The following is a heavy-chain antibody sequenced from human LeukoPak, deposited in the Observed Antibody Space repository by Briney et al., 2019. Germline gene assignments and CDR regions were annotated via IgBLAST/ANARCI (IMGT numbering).Heavy chain of an antibody. CDR3: AVPAAMRSSYYYYYGMDV. CDR1: GGTFSSYA. J-gene: IGHJ6*04. V-gene: IGHV1-69*13. CDR2: IIPIFGTA. Sequence: GASVKVSCKAPGGTFSSYAISWVRQAPGQGLEWMGGIIPIFGTANYAQKFQGRVTITADESTSTAYMELSSLRSEDTAVYYCAVPAAMRSSYYYYYGMDVWGKGTTVTVSS. D-gene: IGHD2-2*01.